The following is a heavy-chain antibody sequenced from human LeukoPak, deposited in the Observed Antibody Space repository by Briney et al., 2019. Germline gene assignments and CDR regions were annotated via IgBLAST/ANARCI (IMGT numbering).Heavy chain of an antibody. CDR3: TRVIAVAGPFDY. J-gene: IGHJ4*02. CDR2: IRSKAYGGTT. Sequence: GGSLRLSCTASGFTFGDYAMSWVRQAPGKGLEWVGFIRSKAYGGTTEYAASVKGRFTISRDDSKSIAYLQMNSLKTEDTAVYYCTRVIAVAGPFDYWGQGTLVTVSS. V-gene: IGHV3-49*04. D-gene: IGHD6-19*01. CDR1: GFTFGDYA.